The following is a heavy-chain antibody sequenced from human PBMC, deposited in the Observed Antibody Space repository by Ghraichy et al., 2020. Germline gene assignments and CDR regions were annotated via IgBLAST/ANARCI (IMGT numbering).Heavy chain of an antibody. CDR3: AHTGGDGYFPY. V-gene: IGHV2-5*02. D-gene: IGHD5-24*01. CDR2: IYWDDGK. CDR1: GFSLNSRAVG. J-gene: IGHJ4*02. Sequence: SGPTLVKPTQTLTLTCTFSGFSLNSRAVGVGWIRQPPGKALEWLALIYWDDGKRHRPSLKSRLTITKDTSKNQVVLTMTNMDPMDTGTYYCAHTGGDGYFPYWGQGTLVTVSS.